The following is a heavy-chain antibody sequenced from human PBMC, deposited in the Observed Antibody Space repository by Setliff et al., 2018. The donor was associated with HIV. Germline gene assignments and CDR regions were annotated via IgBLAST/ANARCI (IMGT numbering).Heavy chain of an antibody. D-gene: IGHD2-15*01. J-gene: IGHJ3*02. CDR3: AIRREVVVATTRRGLDI. CDR2: MNPNSGNT. Sequence: ASVKVSCKASGYTFTTYDINWVRQAAGQGLEWMGWMNPNSGNTGYAQRFQGRLTMTRNTSISTVYMELNSLMSEDTAVYFCAIRREVVVATTRRGLDIWGQGTMVTVSS. V-gene: IGHV1-8*02. CDR1: GYTFTTYD.